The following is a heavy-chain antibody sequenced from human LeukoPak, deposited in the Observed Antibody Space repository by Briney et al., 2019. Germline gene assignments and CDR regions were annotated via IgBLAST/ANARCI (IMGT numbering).Heavy chain of an antibody. CDR2: ISYDGSNK. D-gene: IGHD3-10*01. CDR1: GFTFSSYA. J-gene: IGHJ6*02. CDR3: ARGVTPYYYGMDV. V-gene: IGHV3-30-3*01. Sequence: PGGSLRLSCAASGFTFSSYAMHWVRQAPGKGLEWVAVISYDGSNKYYADSVKGRFTISRDNSKNTLYLQMNSLRAEDTAVYYCARGVTPYYYGMDVWGQGTTVTVSS.